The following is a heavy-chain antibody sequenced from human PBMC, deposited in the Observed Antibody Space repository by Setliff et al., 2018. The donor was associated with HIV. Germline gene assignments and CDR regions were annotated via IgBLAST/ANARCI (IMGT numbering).Heavy chain of an antibody. J-gene: IGHJ4*02. CDR2: IYDSGHT. CDR3: ARARGLQDSGYDYVLYYFDY. D-gene: IGHD5-12*01. Sequence: TLSLTRAVSGYSISSGYYWGWIRQPPGKGLEWIGNIYDSGHTFYNPSLKSRVTISVDTSKNQFSLKLTSVTAADTAVYYCARARGLQDSGYDYVLYYFDYWGQGTLVTVSS. CDR1: GYSISSGYY. V-gene: IGHV4-38-2*01.